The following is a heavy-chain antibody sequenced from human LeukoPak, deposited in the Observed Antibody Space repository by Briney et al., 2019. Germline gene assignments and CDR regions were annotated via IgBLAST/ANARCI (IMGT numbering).Heavy chain of an antibody. CDR2: INPNSGGT. J-gene: IGHJ6*03. V-gene: IGHV1-2*02. D-gene: IGHD2-15*01. Sequence: ASVKVSCKASGYTFTGYYMHWVRQAPGQGLEWMGWINPNSGGTNYAQKFQGRVTMTRDTSISTAYMELSRLRSDDTAVYYCARDGQYCSGGSCYSTDYYMDVWGKGTTVTVSS. CDR3: ARDGQYCSGGSCYSTDYYMDV. CDR1: GYTFTGYY.